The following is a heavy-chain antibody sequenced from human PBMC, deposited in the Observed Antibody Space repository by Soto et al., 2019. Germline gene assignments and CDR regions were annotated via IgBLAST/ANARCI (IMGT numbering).Heavy chain of an antibody. CDR1: GDSVSSYY. J-gene: IGHJ6*02. V-gene: IGHV4-59*02. Sequence: QVHLQESGPGLVKPSETLSLTCSVSGDSVSSYYWSWIRQPPGKGLEWIGYIYLSGSTSYNPSLKSRVSISLHTSRNQFSLKLSSVTAADTAVYYCARGVLRYYYYGMDVWGQGTTVTVSS. CDR2: IYLSGST. CDR3: ARGVLRYYYYGMDV.